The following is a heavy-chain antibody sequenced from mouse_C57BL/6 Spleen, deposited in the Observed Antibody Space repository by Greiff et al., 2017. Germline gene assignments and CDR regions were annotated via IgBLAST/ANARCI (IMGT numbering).Heavy chain of an antibody. J-gene: IGHJ4*01. CDR3: AIYYGNYEEGAMDY. CDR1: GYTFTDYE. CDR2: IDPETGGT. V-gene: IGHV1-15*01. D-gene: IGHD2-1*01. Sequence: VKVVESGAELVRPGASVTLSCKASGYTFTDYEMHWVKQTPVHGLEWIGAIDPETGGTAYNQKFKGKAILTADKSSSTAYMELRSLTSEDSAVYYCAIYYGNYEEGAMDYWGQGTSVTVSS.